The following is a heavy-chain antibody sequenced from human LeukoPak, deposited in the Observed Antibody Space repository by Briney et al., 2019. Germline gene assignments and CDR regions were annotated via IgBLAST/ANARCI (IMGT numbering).Heavy chain of an antibody. CDR2: ISYDGGNT. CDR1: GFTFSSNA. V-gene: IGHV3-30-3*01. CDR3: ASSWIVAGIIDY. D-gene: IGHD6-19*01. J-gene: IGHJ4*02. Sequence: AGGSLRLSCAASGFTFSSNAIHWVRQAPGKGLEWVPEISYDGGNTYYADSVKGRFTISRDNAKNSLYLQMNSLRAGDTAVYYCASSWIVAGIIDYWGQGTLVTVSS.